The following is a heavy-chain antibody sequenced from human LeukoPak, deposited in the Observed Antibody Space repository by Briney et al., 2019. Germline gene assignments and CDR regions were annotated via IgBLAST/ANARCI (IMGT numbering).Heavy chain of an antibody. CDR1: GGSISSYY. CDR2: IYYSGSA. V-gene: IGHV4-59*01. J-gene: IGHJ5*02. D-gene: IGHD6-13*01. CDR3: ARGIAAAGGWFDP. Sequence: SETLSLTCTVSGGSISSYYWSWIRQPPGKGLEWIGYIYYSGSANYNPSLKSRVTISVDTSKNQFSLKLSSVTAADTAVYYCARGIAAAGGWFDPWGQGTLVTVSS.